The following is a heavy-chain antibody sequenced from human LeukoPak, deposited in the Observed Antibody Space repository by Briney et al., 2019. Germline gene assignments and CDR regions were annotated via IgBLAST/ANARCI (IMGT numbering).Heavy chain of an antibody. V-gene: IGHV1-18*04. CDR1: GYTFTGYY. CDR2: ISAYNGNT. J-gene: IGHJ4*02. D-gene: IGHD2-2*01. CDR3: ARVGAYCSSSSCFDY. Sequence: GASVKVSCKASGYTFTGYYMHWVRQAPGRGLEWMGWISAYNGNTDYAQNLQDRVTMTTDTSTSTAYMELRSLRSDDTAVYYCARVGAYCSSSSCFDYWDQGTLVTVSS.